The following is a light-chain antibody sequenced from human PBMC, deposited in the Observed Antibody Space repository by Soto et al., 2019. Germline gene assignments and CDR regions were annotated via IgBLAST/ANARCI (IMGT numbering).Light chain of an antibody. J-gene: IGLJ3*02. V-gene: IGLV8-61*01. Sequence: QTVVTQEPSFSVSPGGTVTLTCGLSSGSVSTSYYPSWYQQTPGQAPRTLIYSTNTRSSGVPDRFSGSILGNKAALTITGAQADDESDYYCVLYMGSGPWVFRGGTKVTVL. CDR2: STN. CDR3: VLYMGSGPWV. CDR1: SGSVSTSYY.